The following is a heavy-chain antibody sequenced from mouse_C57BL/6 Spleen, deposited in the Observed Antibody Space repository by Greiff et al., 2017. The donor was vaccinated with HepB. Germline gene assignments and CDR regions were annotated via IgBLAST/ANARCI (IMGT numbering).Heavy chain of an antibody. CDR3: AKNTAGSSYWYFDV. CDR2: IWRGGST. J-gene: IGHJ1*03. Sequence: VKLMESGPGLVQPSQSLSITCTVSGFSLTSYGVHWVRQSPGKGLEWLGVIWRGGSTDYNAAFMSRLSITKDNSKSKVFFKMNSLQADDTAIYYCAKNTAGSSYWYFDVWGTGTTVTVSS. CDR1: GFSLTSYG. D-gene: IGHD1-1*01. V-gene: IGHV2-5*01.